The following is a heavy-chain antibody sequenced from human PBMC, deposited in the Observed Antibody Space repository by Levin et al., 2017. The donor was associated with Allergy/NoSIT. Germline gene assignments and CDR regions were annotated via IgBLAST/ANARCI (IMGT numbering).Heavy chain of an antibody. J-gene: IGHJ3*01. D-gene: IGHD2-2*01. CDR1: GFSFSDYY. V-gene: IGHV3-11*01. CDR3: SIFRQHKVVEACGFDL. CDR2: ISSSGSTI. Sequence: GGSLRLSCAASGFSFSDYYMTWIRQPPGKGLEWLSYISSSGSTIYYTDSVKGRFTISRDNAKHSLFLQMNSLRAEDTAVYYCSIFRQHKVVEACGFDLWGKGTMVTVSS.